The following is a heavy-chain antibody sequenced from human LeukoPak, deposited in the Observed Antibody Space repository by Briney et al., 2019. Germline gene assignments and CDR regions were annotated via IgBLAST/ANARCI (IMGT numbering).Heavy chain of an antibody. CDR3: AKVSRMTTVTQFDP. CDR2: ISGSGGNT. J-gene: IGHJ5*02. D-gene: IGHD4-17*01. Sequence: PGGSLRLSCAASGFTFSSYAMTWVRQAPGKGLEWVSGISGSGGNTYYADSVKGRFTISRDNSKNTLYLQMNSLRAEDTAVYYCAKVSRMTTVTQFDPWGQGTLVTVSS. V-gene: IGHV3-23*01. CDR1: GFTFSSYA.